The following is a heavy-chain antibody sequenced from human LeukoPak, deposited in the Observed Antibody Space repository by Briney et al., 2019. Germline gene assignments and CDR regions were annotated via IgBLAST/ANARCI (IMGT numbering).Heavy chain of an antibody. CDR1: GFTFSSYA. J-gene: IGHJ4*02. V-gene: IGHV3-23*01. CDR3: ANHRGYSYGWIDY. D-gene: IGHD5-18*01. CDR2: ISGSGGST. Sequence: GGSLRLSCAASGFTFSSYAMSWVPQAPGKGLEWVSAISGSGGSTYYADSVKGRFTISRDNSKNSMYLQMNSLRAEDTAVYYCANHRGYSYGWIDYWGQGTLVTVSS.